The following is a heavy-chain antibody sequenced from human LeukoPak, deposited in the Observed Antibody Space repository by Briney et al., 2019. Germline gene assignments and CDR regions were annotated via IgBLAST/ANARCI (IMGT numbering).Heavy chain of an antibody. CDR1: GFIFSSYW. J-gene: IGHJ4*02. CDR2: IKEDGSET. V-gene: IGHV3-7*01. CDR3: ARVDGRRSCPDY. Sequence: GGALRLSCAASGFIFSSYWMSWVRQAPGKGLEWVANIKEDGSETYYVDSVKGRFTISRDNAKNSLYLQMGGLRAEDTAVYYCARVDGRRSCPDYWGQGALVTVSS. D-gene: IGHD2-2*01.